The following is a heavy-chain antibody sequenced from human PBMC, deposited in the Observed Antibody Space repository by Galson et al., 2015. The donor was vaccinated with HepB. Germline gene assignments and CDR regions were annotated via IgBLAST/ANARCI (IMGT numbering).Heavy chain of an antibody. CDR1: GGSFSGYY. Sequence: ETLSLTCAVYGGSFSGYYWSWIRQPPGKGLEWIGEINHSGSTNYNPSLKSRVTISVDTSKNQFSLKLSSVTAADTAVYYCARDGSSGYYSYFDYWGQGTLVTVSS. CDR2: INHSGST. J-gene: IGHJ4*02. V-gene: IGHV4-34*01. D-gene: IGHD3-22*01. CDR3: ARDGSSGYYSYFDY.